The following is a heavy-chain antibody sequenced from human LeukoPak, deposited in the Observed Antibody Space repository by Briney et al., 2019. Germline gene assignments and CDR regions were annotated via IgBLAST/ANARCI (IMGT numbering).Heavy chain of an antibody. Sequence: ASVKVSCKASGYTFTSYAMNWVRQAPGQGLQWMGWINTNTGNPTYAQGFTGRFVFSLDTSVSTAYLQISSLKAEDTAVYYCARELRSDFWSGSPRGMDVWGLGTTVTASS. CDR2: INTNTGNP. J-gene: IGHJ6*02. V-gene: IGHV7-4-1*02. CDR3: ARELRSDFWSGSPRGMDV. CDR1: GYTFTSYA. D-gene: IGHD3-3*01.